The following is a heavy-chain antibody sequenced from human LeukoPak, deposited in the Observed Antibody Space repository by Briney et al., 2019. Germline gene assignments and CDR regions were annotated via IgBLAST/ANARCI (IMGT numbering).Heavy chain of an antibody. V-gene: IGHV3-53*01. CDR3: ARDRRTKSIYYYDSSGWEDAFDI. CDR2: IYDGGTT. Sequence: GGSLRLSCAASGFTVSSNYPSWVRQAPGKGLEWVSFIYDGGTTVYADSVKGRFTISRDNAKNTLYLQMNSLRAEDTAVYYCARDRRTKSIYYYDSSGWEDAFDIWGQGTMVTVSS. CDR1: GFTVSSNY. D-gene: IGHD3-22*01. J-gene: IGHJ3*02.